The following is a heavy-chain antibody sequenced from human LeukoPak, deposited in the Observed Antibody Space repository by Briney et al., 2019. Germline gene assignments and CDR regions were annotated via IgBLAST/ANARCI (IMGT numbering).Heavy chain of an antibody. V-gene: IGHV3-23*01. CDR2: ISGSGGST. D-gene: IGHD3-10*01. CDR3: AKDTGELFPSLDAFDI. J-gene: IGHJ3*02. Sequence: GGSFRLSCAASGFSFSRYAMSWVLQAPGKGLEWVSAISGSGGSTYYADSVKGRFTISRDNSKNTLYLQMNSLRAEDTAVYYCAKDTGELFPSLDAFDIWGQGTIVTVSS. CDR1: GFSFSRYA.